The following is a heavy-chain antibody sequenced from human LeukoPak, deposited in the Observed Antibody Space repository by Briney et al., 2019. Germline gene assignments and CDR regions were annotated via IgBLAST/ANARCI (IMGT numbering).Heavy chain of an antibody. CDR1: GYTFTSYG. J-gene: IGHJ4*02. CDR2: ISAYNGNT. V-gene: IGHV1-18*01. CDR3: ARLGYSYGLYYFDY. Sequence: ASVTVSCTASGYTFTSYGISWVRQAPGQGLEGMGWISAYNGNTNYAQKLQGRVTMTTDTSTSTAYMELRSLRSDDTAVYYCARLGYSYGLYYFDYWGQGTLVTVSS. D-gene: IGHD5-18*01.